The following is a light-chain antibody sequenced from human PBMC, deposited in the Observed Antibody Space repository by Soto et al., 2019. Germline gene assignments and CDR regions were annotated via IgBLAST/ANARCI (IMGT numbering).Light chain of an antibody. CDR2: DAS. J-gene: IGKJ1*01. Sequence: EIVMTQSPTTLSVSPGERATLSCRASQSVSSYLAWYQQKPGQAPRLLIYDASNRAAGIPARFSGSGSETEFTLTISSLQPDDFAMYYCQQYNSYPSTFGQGTKVDIK. CDR3: QQYNSYPST. CDR1: QSVSSY. V-gene: IGKV3D-15*01.